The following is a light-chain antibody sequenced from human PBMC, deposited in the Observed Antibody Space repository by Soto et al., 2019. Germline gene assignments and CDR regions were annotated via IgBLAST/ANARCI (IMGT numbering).Light chain of an antibody. CDR1: QTISTY. J-gene: IGKJ1*01. V-gene: IGKV1-39*01. Sequence: DLQMTQSPSSLSASVGDRVTITCRASQTISTYLNWYQQKLGKAPKLLIYGASSLQSGVPSRFSGSGSGTDFTLNISSLQPEDFATYYCQQTNSSPWTFGQGTKVEIQ. CDR2: GAS. CDR3: QQTNSSPWT.